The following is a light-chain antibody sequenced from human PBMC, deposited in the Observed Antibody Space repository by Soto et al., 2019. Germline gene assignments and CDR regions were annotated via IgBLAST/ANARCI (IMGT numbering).Light chain of an antibody. Sequence: EIVMTQSPATLSVSPGERAALSCRASQSVRSNLAWYQQKPGQAPRLLIYGASTRANGIPARFSGSGSGTEFTLTISSLQSEDFAVYYCHQYGKSLWTFGQGTKVGIK. CDR2: GAS. V-gene: IGKV3-15*01. J-gene: IGKJ1*01. CDR3: HQYGKSLWT. CDR1: QSVRSN.